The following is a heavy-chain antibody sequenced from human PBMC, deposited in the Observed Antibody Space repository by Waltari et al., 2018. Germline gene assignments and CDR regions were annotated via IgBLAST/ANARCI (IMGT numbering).Heavy chain of an antibody. CDR1: GGSISSSSHF. CDR2: IYYTGTT. J-gene: IGHJ6*02. CDR3: TKRTALDGMDV. D-gene: IGHD5-18*01. V-gene: IGHV4-39*01. Sequence: QLQLQESGRGLVKPSATLSLTCSVSGGSISSSSHFWGWTRRPPGRGLEWIGSIYYTGTTNYNPSFESRLTISIDTSKNQFSLKLTSVTAADTAVYYFTKRTALDGMDVWGQGATVTVSS.